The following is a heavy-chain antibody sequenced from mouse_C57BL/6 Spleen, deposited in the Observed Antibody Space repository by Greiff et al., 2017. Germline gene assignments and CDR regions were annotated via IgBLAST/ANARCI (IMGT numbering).Heavy chain of an antibody. CDR1: GYTFTSYW. CDR3: ARWSPCAY. Sequence: QVQLKQPGAELVRPGTSVKLSCKASGYTFTSYWMHWVKQRPGQGLEWIGVIDPSDSYTNYNQKFKGKATLTVDTSSSTAYMQLSSLTSEDSAVYYCARWSPCAYWGQGTLVTVSA. V-gene: IGHV1-59*01. J-gene: IGHJ3*01. CDR2: IDPSDSYT.